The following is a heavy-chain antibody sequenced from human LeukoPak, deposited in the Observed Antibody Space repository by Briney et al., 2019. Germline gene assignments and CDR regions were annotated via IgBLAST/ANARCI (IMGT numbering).Heavy chain of an antibody. J-gene: IGHJ4*02. Sequence: SETLSLTCTVSGGSISSYYWSWIRQPPGKGLEWIGYIYYSGSTNYNPSLKSRVTISVDTSKNQFSLKLSSVTAADTAVYYCARDGIVVVPAAMDPFDYWGQGTLVTVSS. CDR2: IYYSGST. CDR1: GGSISSYY. D-gene: IGHD2-2*01. CDR3: ARDGIVVVPAAMDPFDY. V-gene: IGHV4-59*01.